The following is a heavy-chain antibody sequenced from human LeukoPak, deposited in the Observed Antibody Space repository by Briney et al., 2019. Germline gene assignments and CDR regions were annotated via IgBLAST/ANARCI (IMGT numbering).Heavy chain of an antibody. J-gene: IGHJ4*02. D-gene: IGHD3-22*01. CDR2: ISAYNGNT. V-gene: IGHV1-18*01. CDR1: GYTFTSYD. Sequence: ASVKVSYKASGYTFTSYDINWVRQAPGQGLGWMGWISAYNGNTNYAQKLQGRVTMTTDTSTSTAYMELRSLRSDDTAVYYCARNTNYYDSSVDYWGQGTLVTVSS. CDR3: ARNTNYYDSSVDY.